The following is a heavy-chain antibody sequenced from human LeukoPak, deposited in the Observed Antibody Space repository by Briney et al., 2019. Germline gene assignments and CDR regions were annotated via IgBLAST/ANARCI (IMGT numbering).Heavy chain of an antibody. J-gene: IGHJ3*02. CDR2: IYPGDSDT. Sequence: GEPLKISCKGSGYSFTSYWIGWVRQMPGKGLEWMGIIYPGDSDTRYSPSFQGQVTISADKSISTAYLQWSSLKASDTAMYYCAREGYSYGPPNAFDIWGQGTMVTVSS. D-gene: IGHD5-18*01. CDR3: AREGYSYGPPNAFDI. V-gene: IGHV5-51*01. CDR1: GYSFTSYW.